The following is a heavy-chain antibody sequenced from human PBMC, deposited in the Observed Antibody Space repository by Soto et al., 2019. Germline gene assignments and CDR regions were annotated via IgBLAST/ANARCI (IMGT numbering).Heavy chain of an antibody. CDR1: GGSISSYY. D-gene: IGHD3-22*01. Sequence: SETLSLTCTVSGGSISSYYWSWIRQPPGKGLERIGYIYYSGSTNYNPSLKSRVTISVDTSKNQFSLKLSSVTAADTAVYYCARDFGSIGWWGNYYDSSHGAFDIWGQGTMVTVSS. CDR3: ARDFGSIGWWGNYYDSSHGAFDI. J-gene: IGHJ3*02. V-gene: IGHV4-59*01. CDR2: IYYSGST.